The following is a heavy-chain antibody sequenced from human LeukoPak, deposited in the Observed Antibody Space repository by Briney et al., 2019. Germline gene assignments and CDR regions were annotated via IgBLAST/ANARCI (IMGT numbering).Heavy chain of an antibody. CDR2: ISAYNGNT. CDR1: GYTFTSYG. V-gene: IGHV1-18*01. J-gene: IGHJ5*02. D-gene: IGHD3-10*01. CDR3: ARVGLWFGELLSWFDP. Sequence: ASVKVSCKASGYTFTSYGISWVRQAPGQGLEWMGWISAYNGNTNYAQKLQGRVTMTTDTSTSTAYMELRSLRSDDTAVYYCARVGLWFGELLSWFDPWGQGTLVTVSS.